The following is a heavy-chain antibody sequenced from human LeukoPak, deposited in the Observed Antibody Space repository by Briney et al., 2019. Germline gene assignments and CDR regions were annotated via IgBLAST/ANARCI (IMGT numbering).Heavy chain of an antibody. V-gene: IGHV1-18*01. CDR2: ISAYNGNT. Sequence: ASVKVSCKASGYTFTSYGISWVQQAPGQGLEWMGWISAYNGNTNYAQKLQGRVTMTTDTSTSTAYMELRSLRSDDTAVYYCARTSMATIKQHFDYWGQGTLVTVSS. J-gene: IGHJ4*02. CDR1: GYTFTSYG. D-gene: IGHD5-24*01. CDR3: ARTSMATIKQHFDY.